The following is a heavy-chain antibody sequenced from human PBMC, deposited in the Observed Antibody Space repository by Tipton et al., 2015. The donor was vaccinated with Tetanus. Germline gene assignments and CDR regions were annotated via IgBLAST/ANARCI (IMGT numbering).Heavy chain of an antibody. V-gene: IGHV1-18*01. D-gene: IGHD2-8*01. CDR3: ARDVRAEMGFDY. CDR1: GYTFTRYG. Sequence: QVQLVQSGDEGKRPGASVKVSCKASGYTFTRYGINWVRQAPGQGLECMGWVSAYNGRTNYAQNVRDRVTMTTDTSTSTAYMELRSLRSDDTALYYCARDVRAEMGFDYWGRGTRVTVSS. J-gene: IGHJ4*02. CDR2: VSAYNGRT.